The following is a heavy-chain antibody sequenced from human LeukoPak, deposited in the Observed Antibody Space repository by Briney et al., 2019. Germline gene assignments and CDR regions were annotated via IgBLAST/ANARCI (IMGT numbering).Heavy chain of an antibody. Sequence: PGGSLRLSCSASGFTFSSYAMHWVRQAPGKGLEYVSAISSNGGSTYYADSVKGRFTISRDNSKNTLYLQMSSLRAEDTAVYYCVKDGSTYGSGPSYYYGMDVWGKGTTVTVSS. J-gene: IGHJ6*04. D-gene: IGHD3-10*01. CDR2: ISSNGGST. CDR3: VKDGSTYGSGPSYYYGMDV. CDR1: GFTFSSYA. V-gene: IGHV3-64D*06.